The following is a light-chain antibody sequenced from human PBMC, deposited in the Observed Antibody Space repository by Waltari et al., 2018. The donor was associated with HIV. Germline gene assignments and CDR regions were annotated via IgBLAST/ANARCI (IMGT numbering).Light chain of an antibody. CDR2: EVS. Sequence: QSALTQPASVSGSPGQSLTISCTGTSSDVAVYDYVSWYQHHPGKAPKLMIFEVSYRPSGVSSRFSGSKAGNTASLTISGLRAEDEADYYCSSYTTSSTLVVFGGGTRLTVL. V-gene: IGLV2-14*01. J-gene: IGLJ3*02. CDR3: SSYTTSSTLVV. CDR1: SSDVAVYDY.